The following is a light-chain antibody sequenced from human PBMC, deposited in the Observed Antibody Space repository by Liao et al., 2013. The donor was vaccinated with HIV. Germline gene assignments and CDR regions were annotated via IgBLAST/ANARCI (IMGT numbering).Light chain of an antibody. CDR3: QTWDNSNMI. V-gene: IGLV3-1*01. Sequence: SYELTQPPSVSVSPGQTAIITCSGDKLGEKYVCWYQQKPGQSPILVIYQDTKRPSGIPERFSGSQSGNTATLTISGTQTLDEADYYCQTWDNSNMIFGGGTKLTVL. CDR1: KLGEKY. CDR2: QDT. J-gene: IGLJ2*01.